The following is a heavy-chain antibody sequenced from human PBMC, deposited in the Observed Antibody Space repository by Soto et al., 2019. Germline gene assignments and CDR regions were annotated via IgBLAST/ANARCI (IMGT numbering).Heavy chain of an antibody. Sequence: EVQLVESGGGLVQPGGSLRLSCAASGFTFSSYSMNWVRQAPGKGLEWVSYISSSSSTIYYADSVKGRFTISRDNAKNSLYLQMNSLRAEDTAVYYCARCSVSSSTPHPVYYYYMDVWGKGTTVTVSS. CDR1: GFTFSSYS. D-gene: IGHD6-6*01. V-gene: IGHV3-48*01. CDR3: ARCSVSSSTPHPVYYYYMDV. CDR2: ISSSSSTI. J-gene: IGHJ6*03.